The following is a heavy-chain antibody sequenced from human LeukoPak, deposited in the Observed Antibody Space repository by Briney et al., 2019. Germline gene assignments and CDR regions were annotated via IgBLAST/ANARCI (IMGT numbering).Heavy chain of an antibody. Sequence: GGSLRLSCAASGFTFSSYWMSWVCQAPGKWLEWVANIKEDGNETYCVDSMKGRFTISRDTAMNSLDLQMNSLRAEDTAVYYCARERGAGRLYYFDYWGQGTLVTVSS. CDR1: GFTFSSYW. CDR2: IKEDGNET. D-gene: IGHD6-19*01. J-gene: IGHJ4*02. CDR3: ARERGAGRLYYFDY. V-gene: IGHV3-7*01.